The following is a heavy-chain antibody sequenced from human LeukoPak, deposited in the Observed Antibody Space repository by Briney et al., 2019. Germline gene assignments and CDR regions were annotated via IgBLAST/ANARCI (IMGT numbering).Heavy chain of an antibody. V-gene: IGHV4-59*01. CDR3: AVGYCSSTSCYGGYYYYYMDV. J-gene: IGHJ6*03. Sequence: AGTLSLTCTVSGGSLSSSYWSWIRQPPGKGLEWMGHIYYSGSTNYNPSLKSRVTISVDTSKNQFSLKLSSVTAADTAVYYCAVGYCSSTSCYGGYYYYYMDVWGKGTTVTVSS. CDR2: IYYSGST. CDR1: GGSLSSSY. D-gene: IGHD2-2*01.